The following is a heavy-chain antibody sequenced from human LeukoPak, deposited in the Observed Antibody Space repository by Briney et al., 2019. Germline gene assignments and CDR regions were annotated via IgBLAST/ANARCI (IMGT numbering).Heavy chain of an antibody. CDR3: AKDPRRYSRTGGYFDY. V-gene: IGHV3-7*01. D-gene: IGHD6-13*01. CDR2: IKQDGSEI. Sequence: GGSLRLSCAASGFTFSNFWMSWVRQAPGKGLEWVANIKQDGSEIYYVDSVKGRFTISRDNAKNSLYLQMNSLRAEDTAVYYCAKDPRRYSRTGGYFDYWGQGTLVTVSS. CDR1: GFTFSNFW. J-gene: IGHJ4*02.